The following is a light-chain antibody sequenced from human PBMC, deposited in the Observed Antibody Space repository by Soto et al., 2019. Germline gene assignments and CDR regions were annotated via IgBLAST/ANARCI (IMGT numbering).Light chain of an antibody. Sequence: DIQMTQSPSTLSGSVGDRVTITCRASQDISNYLNWYQQKPGKAPKLLIYDASNLETGVPSRFSGSGSGTDFTLTISRLEPEDFAVYYCQQYGSSGTFGQGTKVDIK. V-gene: IGKV1-33*01. CDR3: QQYGSSGT. CDR2: DAS. CDR1: QDISNY. J-gene: IGKJ1*01.